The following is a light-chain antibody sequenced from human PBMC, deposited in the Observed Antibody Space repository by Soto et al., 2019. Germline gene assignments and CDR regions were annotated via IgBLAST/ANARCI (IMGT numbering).Light chain of an antibody. CDR3: QQYGSSAPIT. CDR1: QSVTKNN. CDR2: GAS. V-gene: IGKV3-20*01. J-gene: IGKJ5*01. Sequence: EVVMPQSPATLSVSPGARDTLSCRASQSVTKNNLNWYQQKPGQAPRLLIYGASIRAAGIPDRFSGSGSETDFTLTTSRLEPEDLALYYCQQYGSSAPITVGQGTRLEIK.